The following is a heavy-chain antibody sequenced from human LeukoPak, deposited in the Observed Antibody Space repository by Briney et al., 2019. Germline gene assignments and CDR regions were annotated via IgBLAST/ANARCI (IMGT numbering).Heavy chain of an antibody. J-gene: IGHJ4*02. CDR1: GFPFIEYS. CDR3: ARDHNYAFDN. Sequence: GGSLRLSCTASGFPFIEYSMNWVRQAPGKGLEWISYIGIDSGNTKYADSVRGRFTISADRAKNSLYLQMNSLRVEDTAVYYCARDHNYAFDNWGQGTLVSVAS. V-gene: IGHV3-48*01. D-gene: IGHD1-1*01. CDR2: IGIDSGNT.